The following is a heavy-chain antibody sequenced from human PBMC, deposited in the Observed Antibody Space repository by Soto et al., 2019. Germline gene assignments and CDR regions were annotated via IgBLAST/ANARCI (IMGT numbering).Heavy chain of an antibody. V-gene: IGHV3-7*01. Sequence: GGSLRLSCAASGFTFSSYWMSWVRQAPGKGLEWVANIKQDGSEKYYVDSVKGRFTISRDNAKNSLYLQMNSLRAEDTAVYYCARTYGDYVPYYFDYWGQGTLVTVSS. D-gene: IGHD4-17*01. J-gene: IGHJ4*02. CDR2: IKQDGSEK. CDR1: GFTFSSYW. CDR3: ARTYGDYVPYYFDY.